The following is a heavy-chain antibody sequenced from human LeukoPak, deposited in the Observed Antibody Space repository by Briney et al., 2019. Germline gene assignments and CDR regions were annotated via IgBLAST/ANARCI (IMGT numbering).Heavy chain of an antibody. Sequence: GGSLRLSCAASGFTFSSYGMHWVRQAPGKGLEWVAVISYDGSNKYYADSVKGRFTISRDNSKNTLYLQMNSLRAEDTAVYYCAISLGGGSGSYYFDYWGQGTLVTVSS. J-gene: IGHJ4*02. CDR1: GFTFSSYG. CDR3: AISLGGGSGSYYFDY. D-gene: IGHD3-10*01. V-gene: IGHV3-30*03. CDR2: ISYDGSNK.